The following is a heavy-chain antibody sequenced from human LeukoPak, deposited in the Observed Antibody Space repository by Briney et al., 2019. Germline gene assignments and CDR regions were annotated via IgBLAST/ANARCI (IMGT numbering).Heavy chain of an antibody. CDR3: AREGPDAFDI. V-gene: IGHV4-4*07. CDR2: IYTSGST. Sequence: PETLSLTCTVSGGSITTYYWSWIRQSAGKGLEWIGRIYTSGSTNYNTSLKSRVTISVDTSKNQFSLKLSAVTAADTAVYYCAREGPDAFDIWGQGTMVTVSS. CDR1: GGSITTYY. J-gene: IGHJ3*02.